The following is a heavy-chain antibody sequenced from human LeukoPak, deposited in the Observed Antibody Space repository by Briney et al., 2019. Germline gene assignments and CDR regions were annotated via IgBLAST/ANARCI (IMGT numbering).Heavy chain of an antibody. D-gene: IGHD3-22*01. CDR2: MNPNSGNT. J-gene: IGHJ4*02. Sequence: ASVTVSCTASGYTFTSYDINWVRQATGQGLEWMGWMNPNSGNTGYAQKFQGRVTMTRNTSISTAYMELSSLRSEDTAVYYCAGVGVGYYDSSGYLIRWGQGTLVTDSS. CDR1: GYTFTSYD. CDR3: AGVGVGYYDSSGYLIR. V-gene: IGHV1-8*01.